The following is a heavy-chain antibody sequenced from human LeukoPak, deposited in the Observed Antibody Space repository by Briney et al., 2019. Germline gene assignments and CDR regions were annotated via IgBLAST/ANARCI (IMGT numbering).Heavy chain of an antibody. Sequence: ASVKVSCKASGYTFTSYAMNWVRQAPGQGLEWMGWINTNTGNPTYAQGFTGRFVFSLDTSVSTAYLQISSLKAEDIAVYYCARDSKNRIAAAGTGDYWGQGTLVTVSS. CDR2: INTNTGNP. J-gene: IGHJ4*02. CDR3: ARDSKNRIAAAGTGDY. V-gene: IGHV7-4-1*02. CDR1: GYTFTSYA. D-gene: IGHD6-13*01.